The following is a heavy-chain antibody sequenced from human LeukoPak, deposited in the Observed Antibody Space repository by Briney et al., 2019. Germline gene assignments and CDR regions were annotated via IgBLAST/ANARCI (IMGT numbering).Heavy chain of an antibody. CDR3: ARFPLDSSGYSHSYYFDY. V-gene: IGHV5-51*01. D-gene: IGHD3-22*01. Sequence: KGGESLKISCKGSGYSINNYWIGWVRQMPGKGLEWMGIIYPADSDIRYSPSFQGQVTISADRSISTAYLQWSSLKASDTAMYYCARFPLDSSGYSHSYYFDYWGQGTLVTVSS. CDR1: GYSINNYW. CDR2: IYPADSDI. J-gene: IGHJ4*02.